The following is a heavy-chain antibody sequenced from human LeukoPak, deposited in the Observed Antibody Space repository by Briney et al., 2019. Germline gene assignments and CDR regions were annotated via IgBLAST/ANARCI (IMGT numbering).Heavy chain of an antibody. Sequence: PGGSLRLSCAASGFTFSSYSMNWVRQAPGKGLEWVSSISSSSSYIYYADSVKGRFTISRDNAKNSLYLQMNSLRAEDTAVYYCARDLQATACKDYWGQGTLVTVSS. D-gene: IGHD6-13*01. J-gene: IGHJ4*02. CDR1: GFTFSSYS. V-gene: IGHV3-21*01. CDR2: ISSSSSYI. CDR3: ARDLQATACKDY.